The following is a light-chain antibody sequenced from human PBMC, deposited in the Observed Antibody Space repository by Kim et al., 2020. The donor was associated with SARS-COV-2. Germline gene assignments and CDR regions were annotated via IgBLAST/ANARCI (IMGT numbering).Light chain of an antibody. Sequence: GQSVTISCSETSRDVGAYNYVSWYQQRPGEAPKRIIYEVSERPSGVPDRFSGSKSGTTASLTVSGLQAEDEADYYCASYAGTNIGVFGTGTKVTVL. CDR3: ASYAGTNIGV. CDR2: EVS. J-gene: IGLJ1*01. V-gene: IGLV2-8*01. CDR1: SRDVGAYNY.